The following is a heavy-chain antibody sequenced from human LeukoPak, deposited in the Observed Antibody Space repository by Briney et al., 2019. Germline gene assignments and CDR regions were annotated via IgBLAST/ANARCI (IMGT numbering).Heavy chain of an antibody. J-gene: IGHJ4*02. CDR3: ARTLRGLLPRTY. D-gene: IGHD3-22*01. V-gene: IGHV4-59*08. CDR1: GAPITRYY. CDR2: IYYTGSA. Sequence: NPSETLSLTCTVSGAPITRYYWSWIRQPPGKGLEWIGYIYYTGSANYNPSLKSRVSISVDTSKNQFSLKLTSVTAADTAVYFCARTLRGLLPRTYWGQGTLVTVSS.